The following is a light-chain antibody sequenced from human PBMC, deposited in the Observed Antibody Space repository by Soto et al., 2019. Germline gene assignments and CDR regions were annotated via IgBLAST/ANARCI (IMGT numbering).Light chain of an antibody. CDR1: SSNIGAGYD. Sequence: QSVLTQPPSVSGAPGQRVTISCTGSSSNIGAGYDVHWYQQLPGTAPKLLIYGVTNRPSGIPDRFSGSKSGTSASLAITGLQAEDEADYYCQSYDSSLSAYYVFGTGTKVTV. J-gene: IGLJ1*01. V-gene: IGLV1-40*01. CDR2: GVT. CDR3: QSYDSSLSAYYV.